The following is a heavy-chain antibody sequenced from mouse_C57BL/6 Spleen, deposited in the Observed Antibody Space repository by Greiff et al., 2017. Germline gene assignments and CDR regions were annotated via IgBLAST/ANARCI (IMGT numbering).Heavy chain of an antibody. CDR2: IYPGSGNT. J-gene: IGHJ4*01. CDR3: AGANWAYAIDY. V-gene: IGHV1-66*01. Sequence: QVQLQQSGPELVKPGASVKISCKASGYSFTSYYIHWVKQRPGQGLEWIGWIYPGSGNTKYNEKFKGKATLTADPSSSTAYMQLSSLTSEDSAVYYCAGANWAYAIDYWGQGTSLTVSS. D-gene: IGHD4-1*01. CDR1: GYSFTSYY.